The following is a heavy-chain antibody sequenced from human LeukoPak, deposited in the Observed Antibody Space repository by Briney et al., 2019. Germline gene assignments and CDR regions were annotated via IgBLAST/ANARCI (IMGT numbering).Heavy chain of an antibody. V-gene: IGHV1-2*06. J-gene: IGHJ3*02. CDR3: ARGITIFGVALDAFDI. D-gene: IGHD3-3*01. CDR2: INPNSGGT. Sequence: GASVKASCKASGYTFTGYYMHWVRQAPGQGLGWMGRINPNSGGTNYAQKFQGRVTMTRDTSISTAYMELSRLRSDDTAVYYCARGITIFGVALDAFDIWGQGTMVTVSS. CDR1: GYTFTGYY.